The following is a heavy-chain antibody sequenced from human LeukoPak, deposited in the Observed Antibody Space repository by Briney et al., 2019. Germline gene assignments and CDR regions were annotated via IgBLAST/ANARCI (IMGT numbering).Heavy chain of an antibody. Sequence: SQTLSLTCTVSGGSISSADYYWTWIRQPPGKGLEWIGYISHSGGTYYNSSLLSRVTISADRSKNQFFLTLGSVTAADTAVYYCARGHDYSNYVGPSHAFDIWGQGTMVTVSS. CDR1: GGSISSADYY. D-gene: IGHD4-11*01. CDR3: ARGHDYSNYVGPSHAFDI. CDR2: ISHSGGT. V-gene: IGHV4-30-2*01. J-gene: IGHJ3*02.